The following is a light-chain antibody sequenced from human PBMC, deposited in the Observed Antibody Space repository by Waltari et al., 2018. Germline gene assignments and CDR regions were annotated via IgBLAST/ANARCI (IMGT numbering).Light chain of an antibody. J-gene: IGKJ5*01. CDR2: GAS. CDR1: QSVSGN. V-gene: IGKV3D-15*01. Sequence: EIVMTQFPATLPVSPGERATLPCRASQSVSGNLAWYQQKPGQAPRLLIYGASTRATGIPARFSGSASGTEFTLTISSLQSEDSAVYYCQQYYDWRRVTFGQGTRLEIK. CDR3: QQYYDWRRVT.